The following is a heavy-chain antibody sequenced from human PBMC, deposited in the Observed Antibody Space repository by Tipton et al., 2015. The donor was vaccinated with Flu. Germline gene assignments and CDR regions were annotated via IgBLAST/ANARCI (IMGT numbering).Heavy chain of an antibody. Sequence: TLSLTCTVSGYSISSGFYWGWIRQPPGKGLEWIGNIYHSGSTFYNPPLKSRVTISVDTSKNQFSLKLSSVTAADTAVYHCARGDGYNFDYWGQGTLVTVSS. J-gene: IGHJ4*02. D-gene: IGHD5-24*01. CDR3: ARGDGYNFDY. V-gene: IGHV4-38-2*02. CDR1: GYSISSGFY. CDR2: IYHSGST.